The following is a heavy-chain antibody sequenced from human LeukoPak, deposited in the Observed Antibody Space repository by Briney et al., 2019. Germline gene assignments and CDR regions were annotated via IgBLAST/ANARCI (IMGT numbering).Heavy chain of an antibody. CDR1: GFTFSSYA. J-gene: IGHJ2*01. CDR3: AKGMFGYLGGLYWDFDL. V-gene: IGHV3-23*01. D-gene: IGHD3-22*01. CDR2: ISGSGGST. Sequence: PGGFLRHSCAASGFTFSSYAMSWVRQAPGKGLEWVSGISGSGGSTHYADSVKGRFTISRDNSKNTLYLQMNSLRAEDTAVYHCAKGMFGYLGGLYWDFDLWGRGTLVTVSS.